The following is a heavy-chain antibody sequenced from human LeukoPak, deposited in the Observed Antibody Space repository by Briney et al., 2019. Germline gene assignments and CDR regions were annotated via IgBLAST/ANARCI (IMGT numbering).Heavy chain of an antibody. CDR1: GFTFSDYW. Sequence: GGSLRLSCAASGFTFSDYWMSWVRQAPGKGLEWVANIKQDGSEKYFVDSVKGRFTISRDNAKNSLYLQMNSLRAEDTAVYYCARVEVVPAAIRGYYYYGMDVWGQGTTVTVSS. CDR3: ARVEVVPAAIRGYYYYGMDV. D-gene: IGHD2-2*01. V-gene: IGHV3-7*01. J-gene: IGHJ6*02. CDR2: IKQDGSEK.